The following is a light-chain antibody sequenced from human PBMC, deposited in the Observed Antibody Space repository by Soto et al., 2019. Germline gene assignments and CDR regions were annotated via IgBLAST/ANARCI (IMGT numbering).Light chain of an antibody. CDR3: QQYNNWPLT. CDR2: GAS. CDR1: QSVSSN. V-gene: IGKV3-15*01. J-gene: IGKJ4*01. Sequence: EMVMTQSPSTLSVAPGERATLSCRASQSVSSNLAWYQQQPGQAPRLLIYGASTRATGFPARFSGSGSGTGFTLTINSLQSEDFAVYYCQQYNNWPLTFGGGTKVDIK.